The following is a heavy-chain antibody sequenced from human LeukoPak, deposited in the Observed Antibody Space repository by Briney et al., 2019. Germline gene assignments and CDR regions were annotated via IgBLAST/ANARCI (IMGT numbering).Heavy chain of an antibody. CDR1: GYTLTELS. Sequence: ASVKVSCKISGYTLTELSMHWVRQAPGKGLEWMGGFDPEDGETIYAQKFQGRVTMTEDTSTDTAYMELSSLRSEDTAVYYRATAPRARGSGIAFDYWGQGTLVTVSS. D-gene: IGHD6-13*01. CDR3: ATAPRARGSGIAFDY. J-gene: IGHJ4*02. CDR2: FDPEDGET. V-gene: IGHV1-24*01.